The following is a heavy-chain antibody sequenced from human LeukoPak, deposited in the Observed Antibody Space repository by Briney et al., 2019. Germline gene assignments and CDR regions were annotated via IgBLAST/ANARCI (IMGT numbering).Heavy chain of an antibody. J-gene: IGHJ4*02. Sequence: PGGSLRLSCAASGFSFSGYWMRWVRQAPGKGLEWVANIRQDGSATYYVDSVRGRFTISRDNAKNSLFLQMNSLRAEDTAVYYCARPLGYCSGGSCFPFDYWGQGTLVTVSS. V-gene: IGHV3-7*05. CDR2: IRQDGSAT. CDR1: GFSFSGYW. CDR3: ARPLGYCSGGSCFPFDY. D-gene: IGHD2-15*01.